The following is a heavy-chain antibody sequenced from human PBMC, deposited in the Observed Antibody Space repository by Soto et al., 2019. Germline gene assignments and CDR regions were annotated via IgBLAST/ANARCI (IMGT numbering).Heavy chain of an antibody. D-gene: IGHD6-13*01. CDR3: VGSSSWYYFDY. V-gene: IGHV1-46*01. CDR2: INPSGGST. CDR1: GYTFTSYY. Sequence: QVQLVQSGAEVKKPGASVKVSCKASGYTFTSYYMHWVRQAPGQGLEWMGIINPSGGSTSYAQKFQGRGTMTRDTSTSTVYMELSSLRSEDTAVYYCVGSSSWYYFDYWGQGTLVTVSS. J-gene: IGHJ4*02.